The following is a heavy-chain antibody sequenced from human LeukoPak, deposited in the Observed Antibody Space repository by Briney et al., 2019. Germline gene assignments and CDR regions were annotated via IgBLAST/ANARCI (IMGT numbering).Heavy chain of an antibody. CDR1: GFTFSSYG. CDR2: ISGSGGST. J-gene: IGHJ5*02. Sequence: GGSLRLSCAASGFTFSSYGMHWVRQAPGKGLEWVSAISGSGGSTYYADSVKGRFTISRDNSKNTLYLQMNSLRAEDTAVYYCAKAHSTVTTSLNWFDPWGQGTLVTVSS. V-gene: IGHV3-23*01. D-gene: IGHD4-11*01. CDR3: AKAHSTVTTSLNWFDP.